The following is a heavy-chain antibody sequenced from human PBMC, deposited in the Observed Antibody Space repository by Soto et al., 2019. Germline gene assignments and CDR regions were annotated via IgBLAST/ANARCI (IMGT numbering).Heavy chain of an antibody. J-gene: IGHJ3*02. D-gene: IGHD3-10*01. CDR3: ASSPGFEELYAFDI. CDR2: ISSSSSYI. CDR1: GFTFSSYS. V-gene: IGHV3-21*01. Sequence: KPGGSLRLSCAASGFTFSSYSMNWVRQAPGKGLEWVSSISSSSSYIYYADSVKGRFTISRDNAKNSLYLQMNSLRAEDTAVYYCASSPGFEELYAFDIWGQGTMVTVSS.